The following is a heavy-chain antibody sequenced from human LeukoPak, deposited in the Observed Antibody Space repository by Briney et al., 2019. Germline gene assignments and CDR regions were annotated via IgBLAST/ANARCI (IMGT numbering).Heavy chain of an antibody. J-gene: IGHJ4*02. V-gene: IGHV3-21*01. D-gene: IGHD3-10*01. CDR2: ISSSSSYI. CDR1: GFTFSSYS. CDR3: ARDLFPMVRGVITDY. Sequence: GGSLRLSCAASGFTFSSYSMNWVRQAPGKGLEWVSSISSSSSYIYYADSVKGRFTISRDNAKNSLYLQMNSLRAEDTAVYYCARDLFPMVRGVITDYWSQGTLVTVSS.